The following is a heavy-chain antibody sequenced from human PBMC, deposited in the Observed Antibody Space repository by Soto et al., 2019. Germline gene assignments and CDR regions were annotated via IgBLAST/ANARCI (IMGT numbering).Heavy chain of an antibody. Sequence: ASVKVSCKASGYTFTSYGISWVRQAPGQGLEWMGWISAYNGNTNYAQKLQGRVTMTTDTSTSTAYMELRSLRSDDTAVYYCARDPPSLGDYEYYYYGIDVWGQGTTVTVSS. D-gene: IGHD4-17*01. J-gene: IGHJ6*02. CDR1: GYTFTSYG. V-gene: IGHV1-18*01. CDR3: ARDPPSLGDYEYYYYGIDV. CDR2: ISAYNGNT.